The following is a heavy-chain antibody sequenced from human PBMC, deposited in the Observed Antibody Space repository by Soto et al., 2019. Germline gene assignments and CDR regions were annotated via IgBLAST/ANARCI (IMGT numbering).Heavy chain of an antibody. CDR3: ARMGSSSSGGRDYYYGMDV. CDR2: IYPGDSDT. J-gene: IGHJ6*02. D-gene: IGHD6-6*01. V-gene: IGHV5-51*01. Sequence: GESLKISCKGSGYSFTSYSIGWVRQMPGKGLEWMGIIYPGDSDTRYSPSFQGQVTISADKSISTAYLQWSSLKASDTAMYYCARMGSSSSGGRDYYYGMDVWGQGTTVTVSS. CDR1: GYSFTSYS.